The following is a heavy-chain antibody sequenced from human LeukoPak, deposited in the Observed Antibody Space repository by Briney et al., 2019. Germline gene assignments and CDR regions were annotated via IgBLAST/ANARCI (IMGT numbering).Heavy chain of an antibody. CDR3: ARRGPYSSSWYLNYYYYMDV. D-gene: IGHD6-13*01. CDR1: GGSFSGYY. V-gene: IGHV4-34*01. J-gene: IGHJ6*03. CDR2: IDHSGST. Sequence: PSETLSLTCAVYGGSFSGYYWSWIRQPPGKGLEWIGEIDHSGSTNYNPSLKSRVTISVDTSKNQFSLKLSSVTAADTAVYYCARRGPYSSSWYLNYYYYMDVWGKGTTVTISS.